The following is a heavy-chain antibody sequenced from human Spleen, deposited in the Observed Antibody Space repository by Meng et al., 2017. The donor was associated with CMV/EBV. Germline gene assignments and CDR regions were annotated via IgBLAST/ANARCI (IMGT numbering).Heavy chain of an antibody. CDR1: GFTFSSYS. Sequence: GESLKISCAASGFTFSSYSMNWVRQAPGKGLEWVSSISSSSSYIYYADSVKGRFTISRDNAKNSLYLQMNSLRAEDTAVYYCARDSDVGAAGMSMDVWGPGTMVTVSS. CDR2: ISSSSSYI. D-gene: IGHD6-13*01. CDR3: ARDSDVGAAGMSMDV. V-gene: IGHV3-21*01. J-gene: IGHJ6*02.